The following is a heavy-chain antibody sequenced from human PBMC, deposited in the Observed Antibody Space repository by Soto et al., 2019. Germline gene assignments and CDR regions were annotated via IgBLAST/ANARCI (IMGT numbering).Heavy chain of an antibody. CDR1: GFTFRAST. Sequence: GSQRLPCTASGFTFRASTMHWVRQASGKGLEWVGRMRSEANSYATTYAASMKGKFTISSDDSKHTAYLQMNSLKAEATTVYYCTRDGSAHDCWGQGTLVTVS. CDR2: MRSEANSYAT. J-gene: IGHJ4*02. CDR3: TRDGSAHDC. V-gene: IGHV3-73*01.